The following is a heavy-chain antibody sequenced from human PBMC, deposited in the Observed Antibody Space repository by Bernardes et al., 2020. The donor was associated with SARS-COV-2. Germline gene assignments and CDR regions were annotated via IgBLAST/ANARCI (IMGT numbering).Heavy chain of an antibody. CDR2: IKHKLDSYTT. J-gene: IGHJ3*02. V-gene: IGHV3-72*01. Sequence: GGSLRLSCAASGFTFSEYFMDWVRQAPGKGLEWVGRIKHKLDSYTTTYAASVTGRFTISRDDSQNSMSLQMNNLRAEDTALYYCAKTTSMVSNNAPDADAFDIWGQGTMVIVAS. D-gene: IGHD5-18*01. CDR1: GFTFSEYF. CDR3: AKTTSMVSNNAPDADAFDI.